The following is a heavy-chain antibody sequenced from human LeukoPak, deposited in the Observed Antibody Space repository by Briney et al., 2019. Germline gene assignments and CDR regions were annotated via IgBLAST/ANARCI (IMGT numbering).Heavy chain of an antibody. Sequence: SETLSLTCTVSGGSISGYYWSWIRQPPGKGLEWIGYIYYSGSTNYNPSLQSRVTISLDTSKNQFSLKLSSVTAADTAVYYCAVWLLLRNGDYWGQGTLVTVSS. J-gene: IGHJ4*02. CDR2: IYYSGST. CDR1: GGSISGYY. V-gene: IGHV4-59*12. CDR3: AVWLLLRNGDY. D-gene: IGHD3-22*01.